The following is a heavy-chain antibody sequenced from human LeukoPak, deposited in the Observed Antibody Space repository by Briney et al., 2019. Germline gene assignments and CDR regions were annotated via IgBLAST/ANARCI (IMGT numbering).Heavy chain of an antibody. CDR2: IKQDGSEK. V-gene: IGHV3-7*03. J-gene: IGHJ4*02. CDR3: ARDDYGDYAFDY. D-gene: IGHD4-17*01. Sequence: GGSLRLSCAASGFTFSSYWMSWVRQAPGKGLEWVANIKQDGSEKYYVDSVKVRFTISRDNAKNSLYLQMNNLRAEDTAVYYCARDDYGDYAFDYWGQGTLVTVSS. CDR1: GFTFSSYW.